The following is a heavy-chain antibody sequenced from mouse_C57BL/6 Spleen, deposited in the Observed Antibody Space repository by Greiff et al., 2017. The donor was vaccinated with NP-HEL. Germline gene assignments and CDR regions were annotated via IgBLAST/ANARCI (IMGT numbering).Heavy chain of an antibody. CDR2: IDPSDSYT. Sequence: QVQLQQPGAELVMPGASVKLSCKASGYTFTSYWMHWVKQRPGQGLEWIGEIDPSDSYTNYNQKFKGKSTLTVDKSSSTAYMQLSSLTSADSAVYYCARGGVYDGYYGGVDYWGQGTTLTVSS. CDR3: ARGGVYDGYYGGVDY. J-gene: IGHJ2*01. CDR1: GYTFTSYW. D-gene: IGHD2-3*01. V-gene: IGHV1-69*01.